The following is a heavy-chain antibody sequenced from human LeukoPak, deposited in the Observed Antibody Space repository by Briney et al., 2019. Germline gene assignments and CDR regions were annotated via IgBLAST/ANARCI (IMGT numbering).Heavy chain of an antibody. CDR3: AQSSRYAYRLDY. D-gene: IGHD3-16*01. CDR1: GFPFSVYS. J-gene: IGHJ4*02. CDR2: ISSSSSFI. V-gene: IGHV3-21*01. Sequence: KPGGSLRLYCAATGFPFSVYSMSWDRQAPGKGLEWVSSISSSSSFIYYADSVKGRFTISRDNAKNSLYLQMNSLRAEDTAVYYFAQSSRYAYRLDYWGRGTLVTVSS.